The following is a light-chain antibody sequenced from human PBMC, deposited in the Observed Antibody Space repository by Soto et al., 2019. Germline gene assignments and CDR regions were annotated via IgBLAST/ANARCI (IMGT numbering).Light chain of an antibody. Sequence: DIQMTQSPSSLSASVGDRVTITCRASQSIDSYLSWYQQKPGKAPKLLIYRASTLQRGVPLRFSGSGSGTDFTLTISSLQPGDSATYYCQESHTAVTFGQGTRLEIK. CDR1: QSIDSY. CDR3: QESHTAVT. CDR2: RAS. V-gene: IGKV1-39*01. J-gene: IGKJ5*01.